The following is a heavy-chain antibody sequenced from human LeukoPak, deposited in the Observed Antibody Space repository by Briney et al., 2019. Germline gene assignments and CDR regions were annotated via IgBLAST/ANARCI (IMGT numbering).Heavy chain of an antibody. V-gene: IGHV4-39*07. CDR1: GGSISSSSYY. Sequence: PSETLSLTCTVSGGSISSSSYYWGWIRQPPGKGLEWIGSIYYSGSTNYNPSLKSRVTISVDTSKNQFSLKLSSVTAADTAVYYCARRASVVAALKTYNWFDPWGQGTLVTVSS. CDR3: ARRASVVAALKTYNWFDP. D-gene: IGHD2-15*01. CDR2: IYYSGST. J-gene: IGHJ5*02.